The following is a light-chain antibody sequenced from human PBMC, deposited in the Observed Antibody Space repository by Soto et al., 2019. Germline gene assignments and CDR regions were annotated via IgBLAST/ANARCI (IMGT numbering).Light chain of an antibody. CDR2: DAT. J-gene: IGKJ1*01. CDR3: QQSDVSPRT. Sequence: DIQMTQSPSSLSASVGDRVTITSRASQSISSYLNWYQQRPGKAPNLLIYDATRLHSGVPPRFSGSGYGTDFTLTITSLQLEDCATYYCQQSDVSPRTFRQGTKVEIK. CDR1: QSISSY. V-gene: IGKV1-39*01.